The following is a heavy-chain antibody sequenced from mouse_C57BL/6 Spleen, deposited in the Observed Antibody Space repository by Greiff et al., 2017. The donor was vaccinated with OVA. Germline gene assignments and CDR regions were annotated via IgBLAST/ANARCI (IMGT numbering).Heavy chain of an antibody. CDR2: INPSSGYT. J-gene: IGHJ2*01. V-gene: IGHV1-7*01. D-gene: IGHD2-2*01. Sequence: QVHVKQSGAELAKPGASVKLSCKASGYTFTSYWMHWVKQRPGQGLEWIGYINPSSGYTKYNQKFKDKATLTADKSSSTAYMQLSSLTYEDSAVYYCARQTMVTSYFDYWGQGTTLTVSS. CDR3: ARQTMVTSYFDY. CDR1: GYTFTSYW.